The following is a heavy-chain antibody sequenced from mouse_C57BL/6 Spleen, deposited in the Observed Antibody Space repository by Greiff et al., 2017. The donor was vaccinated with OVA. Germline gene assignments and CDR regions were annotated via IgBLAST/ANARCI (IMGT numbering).Heavy chain of an antibody. CDR3: ARDHGGYPFDY. CDR1: GYSITSGYY. D-gene: IGHD2-3*01. Sequence: EVKLVESGPGLVKPSQSLSLTCSVTGYSITSGYYWNWIRQFPGNKLEWMGYISYDGSNNYNPSLKNRISITRDTSKNQFFLKLNSVTTEDTATYYCARDHGGYPFDYRGQGTTLTVSS. J-gene: IGHJ2*01. V-gene: IGHV3-6*01. CDR2: ISYDGSN.